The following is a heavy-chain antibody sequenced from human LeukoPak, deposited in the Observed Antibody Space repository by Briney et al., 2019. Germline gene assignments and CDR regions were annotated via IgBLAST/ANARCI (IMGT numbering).Heavy chain of an antibody. J-gene: IGHJ3*02. V-gene: IGHV4-31*03. Sequence: SETLSLTCTVSGGSISSGGYYWSWIRQHPGKGLEWIGYIYYSGSTYYHPSLKSRVTISVDTSKNQFSLKLSSVTAADTAVYYCASSEMITFGGVIVIGAFDIWGQGTMVTVSS. CDR2: IYYSGST. D-gene: IGHD3-16*02. CDR1: GGSISSGGYY. CDR3: ASSEMITFGGVIVIGAFDI.